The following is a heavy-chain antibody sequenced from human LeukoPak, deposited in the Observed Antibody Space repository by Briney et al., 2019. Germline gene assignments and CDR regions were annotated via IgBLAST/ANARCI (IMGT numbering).Heavy chain of an antibody. J-gene: IGHJ2*01. CDR2: IYSSGST. CDR1: GGSISSGSSY. V-gene: IGHV4-61*02. CDR3: ARDFMSL. Sequence: SETLSLICTVSGGSISSGSSYWSWVRQPAGKGLEWIGRIYSSGSTNYNPSLKSRVTISVDTSKNQFSLKLSSVTAADTAVYYCARDFMSLWGRGTLVTVSS.